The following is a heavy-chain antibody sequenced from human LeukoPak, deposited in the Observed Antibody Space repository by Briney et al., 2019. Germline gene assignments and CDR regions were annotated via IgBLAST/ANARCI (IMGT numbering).Heavy chain of an antibody. J-gene: IGHJ4*02. CDR3: GRESGGHDY. Sequence: GGSLRLSCAASGITFSSFAMTWLRQAPGKGLEWVSVISGSGDTTYYADSVKGRFTISRDNSKNTLYLQMNSLRVEDTAVYHCGRESGGHDYWGQGTLVTVSS. CDR1: GITFSSFA. V-gene: IGHV3-23*01. D-gene: IGHD1-1*01. CDR2: ISGSGDTT.